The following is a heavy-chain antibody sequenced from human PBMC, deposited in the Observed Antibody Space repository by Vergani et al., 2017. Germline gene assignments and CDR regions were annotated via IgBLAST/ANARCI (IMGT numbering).Heavy chain of an antibody. CDR1: GFTFSRHG. CDR2: IWNDGSNK. D-gene: IGHD6-6*01. J-gene: IGHJ4*02. Sequence: QVQLVESGGSVVQPGTSLRLSCGASGFTFSRHGMHWVRQAPGKGLEWVAVIWNDGSNKYYVESVKGRFTISRDNSENTLYLQMHSLRAEDTGVYYCARDSSSRGHYLVGPLDSWGLGTLVTVSS. V-gene: IGHV3-33*01. CDR3: ARDSSSRGHYLVGPLDS.